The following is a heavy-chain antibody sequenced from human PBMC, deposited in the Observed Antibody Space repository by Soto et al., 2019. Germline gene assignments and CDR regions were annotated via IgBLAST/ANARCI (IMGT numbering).Heavy chain of an antibody. CDR3: ASGDGYNVRPAFDI. CDR1: GGSISSYY. Sequence: QVQLQESGPGLVKPSETLSLTCTVSGGSISSYYWSWIRQPPGKVLEWIGYIDYSGSTNYNPSLKSRVTRPADTSKNQFYRKLSSVTAADTAVYYGASGDGYNVRPAFDIWGQGTMVTVSS. D-gene: IGHD3-10*02. J-gene: IGHJ3*02. CDR2: IDYSGST. V-gene: IGHV4-59*08.